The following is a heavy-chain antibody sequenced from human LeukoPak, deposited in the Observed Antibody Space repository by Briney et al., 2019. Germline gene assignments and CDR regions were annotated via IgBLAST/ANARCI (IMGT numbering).Heavy chain of an antibody. CDR3: ASGAIGGGALDI. Sequence: GASVNVSCKASGYTFTDYYIHWVRQAPGQGLEWMGWINPDSGGTNYPQKFQGRVTMTRDTSISTAYMDLSSLRSDDTAVYYCASGAIGGGALDIWGQGTRVTVSS. V-gene: IGHV1-2*02. CDR2: INPDSGGT. D-gene: IGHD3-16*01. J-gene: IGHJ3*02. CDR1: GYTFTDYY.